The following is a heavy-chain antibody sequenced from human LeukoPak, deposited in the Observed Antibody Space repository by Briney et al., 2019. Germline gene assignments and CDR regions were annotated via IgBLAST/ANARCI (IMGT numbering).Heavy chain of an antibody. CDR3: ARALVYDHNWFDP. CDR1: GFTFSSYS. CDR2: ISSSSSTI. V-gene: IGHV3-48*01. Sequence: GGSLRLSCAASGFTFSSYSMNWVRQAPGKGLEWVSYISSSSSTIYYADSVKGRFTISRDNAKNSLYLKMNSLRAEDTAVYYCARALVYDHNWFDPWGQGTLVTVSS. J-gene: IGHJ5*02. D-gene: IGHD2/OR15-2a*01.